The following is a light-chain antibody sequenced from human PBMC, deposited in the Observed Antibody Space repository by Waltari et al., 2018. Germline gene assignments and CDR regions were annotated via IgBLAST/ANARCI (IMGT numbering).Light chain of an antibody. V-gene: IGKV2-30*01. CDR2: TVS. CDR1: QSLVSSDGNTY. J-gene: IGKJ1*01. Sequence: DAVMTQSPLSLPVTLGQPASISCMSSQSLVSSDGNTYLSWLQQRPGQSPRRLIYTVSNRDSGVPDRFSGSGSGTDFTLKISRVEAEDVGVYYCMQATYWPWTFGQGTKVEIK. CDR3: MQATYWPWT.